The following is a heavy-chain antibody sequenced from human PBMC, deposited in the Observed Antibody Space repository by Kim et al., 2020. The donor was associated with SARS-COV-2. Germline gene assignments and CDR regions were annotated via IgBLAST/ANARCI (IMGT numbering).Heavy chain of an antibody. CDR2: FSCDGDTM. V-gene: IGHV3-30*03. CDR1: GFTFSGYD. J-gene: IGHJ4*02. CDR3: AREQGSGCTIDY. Sequence: GGSLRLSCAVSGFTFSGYDIRWVRQAPGKGLEWVADFSCDGDTMYYADSVKGRFTVSRDTSKNTLYLQMNTLRAEDTAVYYCAREQGSGCTIDYGGQDTL. D-gene: IGHD6-19*01.